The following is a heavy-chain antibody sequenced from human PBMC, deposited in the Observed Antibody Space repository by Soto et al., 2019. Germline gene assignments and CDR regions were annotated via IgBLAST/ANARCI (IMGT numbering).Heavy chain of an antibody. CDR3: ARAFSGSYPNFDY. D-gene: IGHD1-26*01. Sequence: PGGSLRLSCLASGFIFRSYAMHWVCQAPGKGLEWVAVITYDGINGYYADSVRGRFAISRDNSKNTLYLQMNSLRPEDTAVYYCARAFSGSYPNFDYWGQGTLVTVSS. CDR1: GFIFRSYA. J-gene: IGHJ4*02. V-gene: IGHV3-30*09. CDR2: ITYDGING.